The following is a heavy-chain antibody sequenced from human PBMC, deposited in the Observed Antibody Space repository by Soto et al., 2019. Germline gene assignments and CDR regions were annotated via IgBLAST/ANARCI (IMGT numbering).Heavy chain of an antibody. J-gene: IGHJ4*02. CDR2: ISGSGGST. CDR1: GFTFSSYA. D-gene: IGHD6-13*01. V-gene: IGHV3-23*01. CDR3: ARVSSIWLAYFDY. Sequence: GGSLRLSCAASGFTFSSYAMSWVRQAPGKGLDWVSAISGSGGSTNYADSVKGRFTISRDNSKNTLYLQMNSLRAEDTAVYYCARVSSIWLAYFDYWGQGTLVTVSS.